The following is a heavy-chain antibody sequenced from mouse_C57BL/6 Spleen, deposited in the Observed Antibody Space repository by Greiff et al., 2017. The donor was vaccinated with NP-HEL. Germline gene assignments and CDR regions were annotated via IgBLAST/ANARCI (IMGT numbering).Heavy chain of an antibody. D-gene: IGHD2-5*01. Sequence: VQLKQSGPELVKPGASVKISCKASGYSFTGYYMNWVKQSPEKSLEWIGEINPSTGGTTYNQKFKAKATLTVDKSSSTAYMQLKSLTSEDSAVYYCAVYYSNYDYFDYWGQGTTLTVSS. CDR2: INPSTGGT. CDR1: GYSFTGYY. J-gene: IGHJ2*01. V-gene: IGHV1-42*01. CDR3: AVYYSNYDYFDY.